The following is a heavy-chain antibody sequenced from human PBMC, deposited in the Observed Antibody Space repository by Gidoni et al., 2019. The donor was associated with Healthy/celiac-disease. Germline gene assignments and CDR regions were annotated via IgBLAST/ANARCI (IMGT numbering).Heavy chain of an antibody. CDR3: ARHYPDRGYSSGWYS. Sequence: QLQLQESGPGLVKPSETLSLTCTVSGGSISSSSYYWGWSRQPPGKGLEWIGSTSYSGSTYYSPSLKSRVTISVDTSKNQFSLKLSSVTAADTAVYYCARHYPDRGYSSGWYSWGQGTLVTVSS. J-gene: IGHJ4*02. CDR2: TSYSGST. CDR1: GGSISSSSYY. V-gene: IGHV4-39*01. D-gene: IGHD6-19*01.